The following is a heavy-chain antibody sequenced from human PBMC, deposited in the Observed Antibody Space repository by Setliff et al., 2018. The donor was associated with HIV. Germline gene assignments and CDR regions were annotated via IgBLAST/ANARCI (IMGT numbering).Heavy chain of an antibody. D-gene: IGHD1-26*01. CDR3: VRDQLRVPERWDFDF. Sequence: QSGGSLRLSCAASGFVFTDHSFHWVRQAPGEGLEWLSYISATGTTVSYADSVRGRFIISRDSVRNELYLQMKRLRVEDTALYYCVRDQLRVPERWDFDFWGQGTLVTVSS. V-gene: IGHV3-48*01. CDR2: ISATGTTV. CDR1: GFVFTDHS. J-gene: IGHJ4*02.